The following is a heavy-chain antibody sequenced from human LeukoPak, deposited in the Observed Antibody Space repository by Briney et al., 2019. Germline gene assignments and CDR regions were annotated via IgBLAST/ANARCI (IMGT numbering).Heavy chain of an antibody. CDR3: ARDVTLGNFDY. V-gene: IGHV3-21*01. CDR1: GFTVTTNY. J-gene: IGHJ4*02. Sequence: GGSLRLSCAASGFTVTTNYMTWVRQAPGKGLEWVSSISSSSSYIYYADSVKGRFTISRDNAKNSLYLQMNSLRAEDTAVYYCARDVTLGNFDYWGQGILVIVSS. CDR2: ISSSSSYI. D-gene: IGHD3-16*01.